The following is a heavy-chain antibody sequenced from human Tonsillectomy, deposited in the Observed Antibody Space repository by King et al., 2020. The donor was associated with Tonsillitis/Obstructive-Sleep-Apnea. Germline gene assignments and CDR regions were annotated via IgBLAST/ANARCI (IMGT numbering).Heavy chain of an antibody. J-gene: IGHJ3*02. Sequence: VQLVEPGGGVVQPGRSLRLSCAASGFTFSSYAMHWVRQAPGKGLEWVAVISYDGSNKYYADSVKGRFTISRDNSKNTLYLQMNSLRAEDTAVYYCARDRGSRDAFDIWGQGTMVTVSS. D-gene: IGHD1-26*01. CDR1: GFTFSSYA. CDR3: ARDRGSRDAFDI. CDR2: ISYDGSNK. V-gene: IGHV3-30*04.